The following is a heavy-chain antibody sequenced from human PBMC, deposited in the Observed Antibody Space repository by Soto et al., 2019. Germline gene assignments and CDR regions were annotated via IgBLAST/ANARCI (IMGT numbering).Heavy chain of an antibody. CDR2: INAGNGNT. D-gene: IGHD6-6*01. CDR3: ARDRQEYSISVGFDP. J-gene: IGHJ5*02. V-gene: IGHV1-3*01. CDR1: GYTFTSYA. Sequence: ASVKVSCKASGYTFTSYAMHWVRQAPGQRLEWMGWINAGNGNTKYSQKFQGRVTITRDTSASTAYMELSSLRSEDTAVYYCARDRQEYSISVGFDPWGQGTLVTVSS.